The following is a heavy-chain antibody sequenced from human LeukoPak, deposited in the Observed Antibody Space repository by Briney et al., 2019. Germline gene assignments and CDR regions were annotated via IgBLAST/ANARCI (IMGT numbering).Heavy chain of an antibody. D-gene: IGHD1-26*01. CDR1: GFTFSSFW. V-gene: IGHV3-7*01. CDR3: AKDRYSGNYYGDY. CDR2: IKQDGSEK. Sequence: GGSLRLSCAASGFTFSSFWMSWVRQAPGKGLEWVANIKQDGSEKYYVDSVKGRFTISRDNAKNSLYLQMNSLRAEDTAVYYCAKDRYSGNYYGDYWGRGTLVTVSS. J-gene: IGHJ4*02.